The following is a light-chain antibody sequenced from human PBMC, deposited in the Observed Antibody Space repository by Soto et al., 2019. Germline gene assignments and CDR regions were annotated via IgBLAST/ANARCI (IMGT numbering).Light chain of an antibody. CDR2: DVS. J-gene: IGLJ1*01. Sequence: QSVLTQPASGSGSPGQSIAISCTGTSSDVGAYNYVSWYQQYPGKAPKLMIFDVSYRPSGVSNRFSGSKSGNTASLTISGLQAEDEADYYCNSFTTSGTYVFGTGTKVTVL. CDR1: SSDVGAYNY. CDR3: NSFTTSGTYV. V-gene: IGLV2-14*01.